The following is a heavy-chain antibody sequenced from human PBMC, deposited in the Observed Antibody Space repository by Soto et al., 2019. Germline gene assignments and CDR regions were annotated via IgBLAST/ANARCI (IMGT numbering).Heavy chain of an antibody. CDR2: IWYDGSNK. J-gene: IGHJ6*02. CDR1: GFTFSSYG. Sequence: PGGSLRLSCAASGFTFSSYGMHWVRQAPGKGLEWVAVIWYDGSNKYYADSVKGRFTISRDNSKNTLYLQMNSLRAEDTAVYYCARMHRRSQDYYYYYYGMDVRGQGNTVTVSS. CDR3: ARMHRRSQDYYYYYYGMDV. V-gene: IGHV3-33*01. D-gene: IGHD3-16*02.